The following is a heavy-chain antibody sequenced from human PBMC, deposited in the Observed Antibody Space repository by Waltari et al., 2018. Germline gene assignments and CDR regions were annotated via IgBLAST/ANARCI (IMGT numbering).Heavy chain of an antibody. CDR2: ISYDGSNK. J-gene: IGHJ4*02. CDR3: ARDDGAAGTPDY. V-gene: IGHV3-30-3*01. CDR1: GFTFSSYA. D-gene: IGHD6-13*01. Sequence: QVQLVESGGGVVQPGRSLRLSCAASGFTFSSYAMHWVRQAPGKGLEWVAVISYDGSNKYYADSVKGRFTISRDNSKNTLYLQMNSLRAEDTAVYYCARDDGAAGTPDYWGQGTLVTVSS.